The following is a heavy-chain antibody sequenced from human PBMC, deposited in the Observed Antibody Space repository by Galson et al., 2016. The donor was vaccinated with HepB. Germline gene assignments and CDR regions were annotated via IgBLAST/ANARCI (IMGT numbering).Heavy chain of an antibody. CDR1: GGTLSTYD. CDR3: ATVRRDTSSSGQFYYLYMDV. Sequence: SVKVSCKASGGTLSTYDFNWVRQAPGQGLEWMGGISHIFGTTEYAQEFQGRVTITADESTSTGYMEISSLRSEDTAVYYCATVRRDTSSSGQFYYLYMDVWGIETTVTVSS. CDR2: ISHIFGTT. J-gene: IGHJ6*03. V-gene: IGHV1-69*13. D-gene: IGHD6-6*01.